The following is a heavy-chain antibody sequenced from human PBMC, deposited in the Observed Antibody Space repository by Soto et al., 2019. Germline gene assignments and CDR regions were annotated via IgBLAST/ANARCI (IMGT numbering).Heavy chain of an antibody. V-gene: IGHV3-23*01. CDR1: GFTFSSYA. D-gene: IGHD6-19*01. CDR3: ARDRRIAVAGTFHYYYYGMDV. Sequence: GGSLRLSCAASGFTFSSYAMSWVRQAPGKGLEWVSAISGSGGSTYYADSVKGRFTISRDNSKNTLYLQMNSLRAEDTAVYYCARDRRIAVAGTFHYYYYGMDVWGQGTMVTGSS. J-gene: IGHJ6*02. CDR2: ISGSGGST.